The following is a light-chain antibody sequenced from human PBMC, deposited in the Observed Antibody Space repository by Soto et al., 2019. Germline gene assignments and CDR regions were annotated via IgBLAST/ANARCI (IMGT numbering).Light chain of an antibody. CDR2: GNI. V-gene: IGLV1-40*01. Sequence: QSVLTQPPSVSGAPGQRVTIYCTGSSSNIGAGYDVHWYQQLPGAAPKLLIYGNINRPSGVPDRFSGSKSGTSASLAITGLQAEDEADYYCHSYDSSLSGSVFGGGTKLTVL. J-gene: IGLJ3*02. CDR3: HSYDSSLSGSV. CDR1: SSNIGAGYD.